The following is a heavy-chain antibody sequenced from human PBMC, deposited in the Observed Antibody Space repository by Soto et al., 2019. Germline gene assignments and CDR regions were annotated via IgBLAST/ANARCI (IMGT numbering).Heavy chain of an antibody. D-gene: IGHD2-15*01. V-gene: IGHV4-31*03. CDR3: ARGVVAATRALDY. J-gene: IGHJ4*02. Sequence: PSETLSLTCTVSGGSISSGGYYWSWIRQHPGKGLEWIGYIYYSGSTYYNPSLKSRVTISVDTSKNQFSLELSSVTAADTAVYYCARGVVAATRALDYWGQGTLVTVT. CDR2: IYYSGST. CDR1: GGSISSGGYY.